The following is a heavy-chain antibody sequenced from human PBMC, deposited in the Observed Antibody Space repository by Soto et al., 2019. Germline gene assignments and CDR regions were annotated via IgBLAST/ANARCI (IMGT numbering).Heavy chain of an antibody. V-gene: IGHV4-39*07. J-gene: IGHJ4*02. CDR1: GGSISSSSYY. CDR3: ARERGVGGSTGDYDQ. CDR2: IFSSGST. Sequence: QLQLQESGPGLVKPSETLSLTCTVSGGSISSSSYYWGWIRQPPGKGLEWIGSIFSSGSTHYNPSLKSRVTMSVDTSKNQISLRLRSVTAADTAVYYCARERGVGGSTGDYDQWGQGTLVTVSS. D-gene: IGHD5-12*01.